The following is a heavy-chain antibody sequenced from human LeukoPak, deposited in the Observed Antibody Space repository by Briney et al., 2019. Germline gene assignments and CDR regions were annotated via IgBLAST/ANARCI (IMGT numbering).Heavy chain of an antibody. Sequence: GGSLRLSCAASGFTVSRNSMSWVRQAPGKGLEWVSIIYTGGTTYYADSVKGRFTISRDTSKNTLYLQMNSLRAEDTAVYYCARAGYCSSTSCYAFDYWGQGTLVTVSS. CDR1: GFTVSRNS. V-gene: IGHV3-53*01. J-gene: IGHJ4*02. D-gene: IGHD2-2*01. CDR2: IYTGGTT. CDR3: ARAGYCSSTSCYAFDY.